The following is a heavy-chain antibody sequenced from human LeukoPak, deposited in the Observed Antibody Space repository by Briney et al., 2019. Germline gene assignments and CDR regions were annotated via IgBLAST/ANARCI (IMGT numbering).Heavy chain of an antibody. D-gene: IGHD6-19*01. J-gene: IGHJ4*02. CDR3: ARARMGIAVAPGYFDY. CDR2: IYYSGST. Sequence: SETLSLTCTVSGGSISSYYWSWIRQPPGKGLEWIGYIYYSGSTNYNPSLKSRVTISVDTSKNQFSLKLSSVTAADTAVYYCARARMGIAVAPGYFDYWGQGTLVTVP. CDR1: GGSISSYY. V-gene: IGHV4-59*08.